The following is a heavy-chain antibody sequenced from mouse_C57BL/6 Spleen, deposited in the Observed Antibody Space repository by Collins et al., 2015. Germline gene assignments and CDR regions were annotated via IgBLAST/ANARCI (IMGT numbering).Heavy chain of an antibody. V-gene: IGHV1-50*01. D-gene: IGHD1-1*01. CDR1: GYTFTNYW. CDR3: ARRDTTVSDY. J-gene: IGHJ2*01. Sequence: QVQLQQPGAELVKPGASVRLSCKASGYTFTNYWIQWVKQRPGQGLEWIGEIDPSETYIQYNQKFKGKATLTVDTSSSIAYMQLSSLTSEDSAVYYCARRDTTVSDYWGQGTTLTVSS. CDR2: IDPSETYI.